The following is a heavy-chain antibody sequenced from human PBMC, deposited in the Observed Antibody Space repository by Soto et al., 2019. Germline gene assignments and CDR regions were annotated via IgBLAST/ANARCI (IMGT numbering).Heavy chain of an antibody. J-gene: IGHJ6*02. V-gene: IGHV3-53*02. D-gene: IGHD1-1*01. Sequence: EVQLVETGGDLIQPGGSLRLSCAASGFTVSSDSMTWVRQAPGQGLEWISIIYSDNNPDYAVSVKGRFYISRDTSKNILYLQMNSLRAEDTAEYYCAIQYSAMGVWGQGTTVTVSS. CDR2: IYSDNNP. CDR1: GFTVSSDS. CDR3: AIQYSAMGV.